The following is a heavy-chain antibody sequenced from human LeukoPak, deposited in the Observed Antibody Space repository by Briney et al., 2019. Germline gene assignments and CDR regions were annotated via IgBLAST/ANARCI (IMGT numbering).Heavy chain of an antibody. V-gene: IGHV3-21*01. CDR2: ISSSSNYI. D-gene: IGHD6-13*01. Sequence: GGSLRLSCAAAGFTFSSYSMNWVRQAPGKGLEWVSSISSSSNYIYYADSMKGRFTISRDNAKNSLYLQMNSLRAEDTAVYFCARATGYDATFDYWGQGTLVTVSS. J-gene: IGHJ4*02. CDR3: ARATGYDATFDY. CDR1: GFTFSSYS.